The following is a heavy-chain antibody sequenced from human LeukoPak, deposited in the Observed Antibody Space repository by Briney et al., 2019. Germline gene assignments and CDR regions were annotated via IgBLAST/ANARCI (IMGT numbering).Heavy chain of an antibody. Sequence: GRSLRLSCAASGFTFSSYAMHWVRQAPGKGLEWVTLISYDGRTKYYADSVKGRFTISRDNSKNTLYLQMNSLRDEDTAVYYCARDAGGYSYGWYFDYWGQGTLVTVSS. D-gene: IGHD5-18*01. CDR1: GFTFSSYA. V-gene: IGHV3-30*04. CDR3: ARDAGGYSYGWYFDY. J-gene: IGHJ4*02. CDR2: ISYDGRTK.